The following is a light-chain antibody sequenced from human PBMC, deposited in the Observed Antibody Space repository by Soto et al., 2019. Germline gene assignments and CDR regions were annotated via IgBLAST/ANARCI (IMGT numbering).Light chain of an antibody. J-gene: IGKJ1*01. CDR2: GAS. CDR3: QQYNNWPRT. V-gene: IGKV3-15*01. CDR1: QDIGSA. Sequence: EIVLTQSPATLSVSPGDRATLSCRASQDIGSAVAWYQQKPGQAPRLLIYGASTRATGIPARFSGSGSGTEFTLTISSLQPEDFAVYYCQQYNNWPRTFGQGTKVDIK.